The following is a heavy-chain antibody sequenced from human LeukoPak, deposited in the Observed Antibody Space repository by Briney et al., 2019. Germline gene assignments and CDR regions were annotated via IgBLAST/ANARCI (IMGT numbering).Heavy chain of an antibody. Sequence: QPGGSLRLSCAASGFTVSSNYMSWVRQAPGKGLEWVSLIFGGGNTYYADSVKGRFIISRHNSNNTLYLQMNSLRPEDTAVYYCARDQGSYWGQGTLVTVSS. CDR3: ARDQGSY. J-gene: IGHJ4*02. CDR1: GFTVSSNY. V-gene: IGHV3-53*04. CDR2: IFGGGNT. D-gene: IGHD3-10*01.